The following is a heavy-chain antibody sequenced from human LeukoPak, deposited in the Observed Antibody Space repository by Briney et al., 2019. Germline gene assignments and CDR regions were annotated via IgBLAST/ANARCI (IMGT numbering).Heavy chain of an antibody. CDR2: IKPDGSEK. Sequence: GGSLRLSCAASGFTFSSSWMSWVRQAPGKGLEWVTNIKPDGSEKYYVDSVKGRFTISRDNAKNSLYLQMNSLRAEDTAVYYCAREDSYYYGSGSYPFDYWGQGTLVTVSS. CDR3: AREDSYYYGSGSYPFDY. J-gene: IGHJ4*02. D-gene: IGHD3-10*01. CDR1: GFTFSSSW. V-gene: IGHV3-7*01.